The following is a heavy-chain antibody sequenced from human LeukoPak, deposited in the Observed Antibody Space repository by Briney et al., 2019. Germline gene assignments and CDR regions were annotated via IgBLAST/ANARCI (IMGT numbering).Heavy chain of an antibody. D-gene: IGHD2-15*01. CDR2: INPSGGST. V-gene: IGHV1-46*01. Sequence: ASVKVSCKVSGNTLTELSMHWVRQAPGQGLEWMGIINPSGGSTSYAQKFQGRVTMTRDTSTSTVYMELSSLRSEDTAVYYCAREACSGGSCYYYFDYWGQGTLVTVSS. CDR1: GNTLTELS. CDR3: AREACSGGSCYYYFDY. J-gene: IGHJ4*02.